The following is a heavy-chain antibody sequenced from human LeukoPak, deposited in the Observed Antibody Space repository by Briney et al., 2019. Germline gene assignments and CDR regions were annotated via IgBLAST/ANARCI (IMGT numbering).Heavy chain of an antibody. CDR2: ISSSSSYI. D-gene: IGHD3-10*01. V-gene: IGHV3-21*01. J-gene: IGHJ5*02. CDR1: GFTFSSYS. CDR3: ARADYGSPYNWFDP. Sequence: PGGALRLSCAASGFTFSSYSMNWVRQAPGKGRERVSSISSSSSYIYYADSVKGRFTISRANAKTSLYLQINSLRAEDTAVYYCARADYGSPYNWFDPWGQGTLVTVSS.